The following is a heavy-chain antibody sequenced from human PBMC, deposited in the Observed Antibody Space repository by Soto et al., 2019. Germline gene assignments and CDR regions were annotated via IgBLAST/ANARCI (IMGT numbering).Heavy chain of an antibody. CDR3: ARDPYCSGGTCYELQDY. CDR1: GGTFSSYS. V-gene: IGHV1-69*08. J-gene: IGHJ4*02. Sequence: QVQLVQSGAEVKKPGSSVKVSCKASGGTFSSYSINWVRQAPGQGLEWMGGIIPNVGIEKYAQKFQGRVTISADKSTSTAYMELNSLRSEDTAVYYCARDPYCSGGTCYELQDYWGQGTLVTVSS. CDR2: IIPNVGIE. D-gene: IGHD2-15*01.